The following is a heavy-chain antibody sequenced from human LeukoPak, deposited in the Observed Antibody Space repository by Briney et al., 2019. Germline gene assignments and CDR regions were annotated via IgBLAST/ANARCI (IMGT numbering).Heavy chain of an antibody. CDR2: IYGSGTT. CDR3: ARARGYSSHFDY. D-gene: IGHD6-13*01. J-gene: IGHJ4*02. CDR1: GGSISSYY. V-gene: IGHV4-59*01. Sequence: SETLSLTCTVSGGSISSYYWSWIRQPPGKGQEWIGYIYGSGTTNYNPSLKSRVTISVDTSKNQFSLKLSSVTAAATAVYYCARARGYSSHFDYWGQGTLVTVSS.